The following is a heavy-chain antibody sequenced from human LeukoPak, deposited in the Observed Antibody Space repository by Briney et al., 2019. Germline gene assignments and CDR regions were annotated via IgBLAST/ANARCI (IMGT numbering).Heavy chain of an antibody. J-gene: IGHJ4*02. Sequence: RGSLRLSCAASGFTFTRSAMTWVRQTPGKGLDWVSSISSSGNTYYADSVKGRFTISRDNSMNMLYLQMNSLRAEDTAVYYCVKGRISEDGLDFWGQGTLVTASS. CDR1: GFTFTRSA. CDR2: ISSSGNT. CDR3: VKGRISEDGLDF. V-gene: IGHV3-23*01. D-gene: IGHD6-13*01.